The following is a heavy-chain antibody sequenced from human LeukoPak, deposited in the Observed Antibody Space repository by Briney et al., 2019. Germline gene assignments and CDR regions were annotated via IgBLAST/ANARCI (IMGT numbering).Heavy chain of an antibody. CDR1: GGSFSGYY. J-gene: IGHJ5*02. D-gene: IGHD2-8*01. Sequence: SETLSLTCAVYGGSFSGYYWSWIRQPPGKGLEWIGEINHSGSTNYNPSLKSRVTISVDTSKNQFSLKLSSVTAADTAVYYCARSIVLMVYATTNWFDPWGQGTLVTVSS. CDR2: INHSGST. V-gene: IGHV4-34*01. CDR3: ARSIVLMVYATTNWFDP.